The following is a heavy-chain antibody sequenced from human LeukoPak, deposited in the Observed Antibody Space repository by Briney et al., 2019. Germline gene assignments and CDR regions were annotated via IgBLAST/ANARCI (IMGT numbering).Heavy chain of an antibody. CDR2: IYYSGST. V-gene: IGHV4-39*07. CDR3: ARAPGEYSYGYWFDP. J-gene: IGHJ5*02. D-gene: IGHD5-18*01. CDR1: GGSISSSSYC. Sequence: SETLSLTCTVSGGSISSSSYCWGWIRQPPGKGLEWIGSIYYSGSTYYNPSLKSRVTISVDTSKNQFSLKLSSVTAADTAVYYCARAPGEYSYGYWFDPWGQGTLVTVSS.